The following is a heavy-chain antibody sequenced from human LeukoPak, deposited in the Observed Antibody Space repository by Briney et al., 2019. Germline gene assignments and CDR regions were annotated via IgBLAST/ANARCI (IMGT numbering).Heavy chain of an antibody. D-gene: IGHD3-22*01. V-gene: IGHV3-23*01. CDR1: GFTFSGYA. J-gene: IGHJ5*02. CDR3: ANSVEYYYDSSGYLPRWFDP. Sequence: GASLRLSCAASGFTFSGYAMSWVRQAPGKGLEWVSAISGSGGSTYYADSVKGRFTISRDNSKNTLYLQMNSLRAEDTAVYYCANSVEYYYDSSGYLPRWFDPWGQGTLVTVSS. CDR2: ISGSGGST.